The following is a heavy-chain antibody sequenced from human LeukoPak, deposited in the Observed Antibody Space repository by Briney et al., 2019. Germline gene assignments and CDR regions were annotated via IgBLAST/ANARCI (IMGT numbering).Heavy chain of an antibody. D-gene: IGHD6-13*01. CDR1: GGSISSYY. V-gene: IGHV4-59*01. Sequence: SETLSLTCTVSGGSISSYYWSWIWQPPGKGLEWIGYIYYSGSTNYNPSLKSRVTISVDTSKNQFSLKLSSVTAADTAVYYCARDGSAAGMDYWGQGTLVTVSS. J-gene: IGHJ4*02. CDR3: ARDGSAAGMDY. CDR2: IYYSGST.